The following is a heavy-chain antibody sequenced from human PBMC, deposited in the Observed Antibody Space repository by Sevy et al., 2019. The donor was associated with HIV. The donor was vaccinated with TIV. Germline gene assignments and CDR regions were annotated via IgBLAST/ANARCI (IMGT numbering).Heavy chain of an antibody. V-gene: IGHV3-21*01. CDR1: GFTFSTYS. CDR3: ARDGARIIMVQGVMAYYHGMDV. Sequence: GGSLRLSCAASGFTFSTYSMNWVRQAPGKGLEWVSSISSSSNYIYYADSVKGRFTISRDNAKNSLYLQMNSLRAEDTALYYCARDGARIIMVQGVMAYYHGMDVWGQGTTVTVSS. CDR2: ISSSSNYI. J-gene: IGHJ6*02. D-gene: IGHD3-10*01.